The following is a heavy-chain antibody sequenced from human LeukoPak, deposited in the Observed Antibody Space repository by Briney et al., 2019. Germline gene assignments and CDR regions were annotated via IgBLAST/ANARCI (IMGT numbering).Heavy chain of an antibody. J-gene: IGHJ5*02. V-gene: IGHV3-30*02. CDR3: AKDFSGTSCDT. CDR1: GFTFSNYD. CDR2: IRYDGSDK. D-gene: IGHD2-2*02. Sequence: GGSLRLSCAASGFTFSNYDMHWVRQAPGKGLEWVAFIRYDGSDKYYANSVKGRFTISRDSSSNTLYLQMSSLRAADTAVYYCAKDFSGTSCDTWGQGTLVTVSS.